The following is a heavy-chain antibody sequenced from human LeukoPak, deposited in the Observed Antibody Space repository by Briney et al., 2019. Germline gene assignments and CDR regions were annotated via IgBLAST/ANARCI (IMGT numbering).Heavy chain of an antibody. CDR2: ISYDGSNK. Sequence: GGSLRLSCAASGFTFSSYAMHWVRQAPGKGLEWVAVISYDGSNKYYADSVKGRFTISRDNSKNTLYLQMNSLRAEDTAVYYCASGVYDSSGYRAGDEYWGQGTLVTVSS. CDR1: GFTFSSYA. V-gene: IGHV3-30*04. J-gene: IGHJ4*02. D-gene: IGHD3-22*01. CDR3: ASGVYDSSGYRAGDEY.